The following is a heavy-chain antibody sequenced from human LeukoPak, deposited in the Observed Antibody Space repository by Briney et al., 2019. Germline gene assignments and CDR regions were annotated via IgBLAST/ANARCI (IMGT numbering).Heavy chain of an antibody. D-gene: IGHD3-10*01. CDR2: IYSGGST. CDR3: ARVGGGTPNWFDP. CDR1: GFTVSSSY. Sequence: AGSLRLSCAASGFTVSSSYMAWVRQHPGKGLEWVSLIYSGGSTLYADSVKGRFTLSRDESKNTLYLQMNSLRVDDTAVYHCARVGGGTPNWFDPWGQGTLVTVSS. J-gene: IGHJ5*02. V-gene: IGHV3-53*01.